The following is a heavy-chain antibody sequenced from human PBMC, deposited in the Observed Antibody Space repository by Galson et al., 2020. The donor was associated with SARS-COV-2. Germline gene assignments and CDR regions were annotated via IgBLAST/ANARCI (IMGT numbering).Heavy chain of an antibody. CDR1: GGSISSGGYY. D-gene: IGHD6-13*01. CDR3: ARGRPDSSWYYYYYYMDV. CDR2: IYYSGST. V-gene: IGHV4-31*03. Sequence: SETLSLTCTVSGGSISSGGYYWSWIRQHPGKGLEWIGYIYYSGSTYYNPSLKSRVTISVDTSKNQFSLKLSSVTAADTAVYYCARGRPDSSWYYYYYYMDVWGKGTTVTVSS. J-gene: IGHJ6*03.